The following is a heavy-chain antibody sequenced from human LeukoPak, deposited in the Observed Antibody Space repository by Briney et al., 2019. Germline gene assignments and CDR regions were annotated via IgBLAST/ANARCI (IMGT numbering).Heavy chain of an antibody. CDR1: GYTL. V-gene: IGHV1-46*01. CDR3: ARGYDYVWGSYRPSTPFDY. Sequence: ASVKVSCKASGYTLHWVRQAPGQGLEWMGIINPSGGSTRYAQKFQGRVTMTRDTSISTAYMELSRLRSDDTAVYYCARGYDYVWGSYRPSTPFDYWGQGTLVTVSS. D-gene: IGHD3-16*02. J-gene: IGHJ4*02. CDR2: INPSGGST.